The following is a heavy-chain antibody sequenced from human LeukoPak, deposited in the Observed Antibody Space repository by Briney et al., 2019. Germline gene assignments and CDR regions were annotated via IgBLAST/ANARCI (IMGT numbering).Heavy chain of an antibody. V-gene: IGHV3-23*01. CDR3: AKPRAMTTGVGRYFDL. D-gene: IGHD1-1*01. J-gene: IGHJ2*01. CDR1: GFTFTSYA. CDR2: ISGGGEDT. Sequence: GGSLRLSCAASGFTFTSYAMSWIRQAPGKGLEWASAISGGGEDTYYPDSVKGRFTISRDNSKNTLYLQMNSLRAEDPAIYYCAKPRAMTTGVGRYFDLWGRGTLVTVSS.